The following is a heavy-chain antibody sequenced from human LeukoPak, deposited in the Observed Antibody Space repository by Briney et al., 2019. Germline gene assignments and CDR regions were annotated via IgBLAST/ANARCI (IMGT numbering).Heavy chain of an antibody. D-gene: IGHD4-23*01. Sequence: PSETLSLTCTVSGGSISSYYWSWIRQPPGKGLEWIGYIYTSGSTNYNPSLKSRVTISVDTSKNQFSLKLSSVTAADTAVYYCARHAVVNGLYYYYYMDVWGKGTTVTVSS. J-gene: IGHJ6*03. CDR3: ARHAVVNGLYYYYYMDV. V-gene: IGHV4-4*09. CDR1: GGSISSYY. CDR2: IYTSGST.